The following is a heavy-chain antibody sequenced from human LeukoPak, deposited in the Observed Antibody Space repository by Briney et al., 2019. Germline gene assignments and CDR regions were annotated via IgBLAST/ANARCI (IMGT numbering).Heavy chain of an antibody. D-gene: IGHD2/OR15-2a*01. V-gene: IGHV1-24*01. J-gene: IGHJ1*01. CDR3: ATKALTTSDFQH. CDR1: GYTLTELS. CDR2: FDPEDGET. Sequence: ASVKVSCKVSGYTLTELSMHWGRQAPGKGLEWMGGFDPEDGETIYAQKFQGRVTMTEDTSTDTAYMELSSLRSEDTAVYYCATKALTTSDFQHWGQGTLVTVSS.